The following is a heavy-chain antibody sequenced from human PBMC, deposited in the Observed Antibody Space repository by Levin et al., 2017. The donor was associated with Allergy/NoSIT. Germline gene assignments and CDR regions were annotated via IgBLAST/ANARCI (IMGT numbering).Heavy chain of an antibody. CDR2: INPNSGGT. CDR1: GYTFTGYY. V-gene: IGHV1-2*02. Sequence: GESLKISCKASGYTFTGYYMHWVRQAPGQGLEWMGWINPNSGGTNYAQKFQGRVTMTRDTSISTAYMELSRLRSDDTAVYYCARDNYGSGSYTPGFDYWGQGTLVTVSS. D-gene: IGHD3-10*01. CDR3: ARDNYGSGSYTPGFDY. J-gene: IGHJ4*02.